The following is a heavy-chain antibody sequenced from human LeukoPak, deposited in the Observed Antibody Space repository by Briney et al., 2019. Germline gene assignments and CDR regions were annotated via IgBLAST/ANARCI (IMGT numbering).Heavy chain of an antibody. V-gene: IGHV3-74*01. CDR1: GFTFSSYW. J-gene: IGHJ4*02. D-gene: IGHD5-24*01. CDR2: VNSDGSGT. Sequence: GGSLRLSCAASGFTFSSYWMHWVRQAPGKGLVWVSRVNSDGSGTSYADYVKGRFTISRDNAKNTLYLQMNSLRAEDTAVYYCARDGVATIDLEYWGQGTLVTVSS. CDR3: ARDGVATIDLEY.